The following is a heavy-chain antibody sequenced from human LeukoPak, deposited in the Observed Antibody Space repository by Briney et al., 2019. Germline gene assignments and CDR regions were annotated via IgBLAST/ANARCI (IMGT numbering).Heavy chain of an antibody. CDR3: ARGWSRWLQLATQGCTHCFQH. Sequence: GASVKVSCKASGYTFTGYYMHWVRQAPGQGLEWMGWINPNSGGTNYAQKFQGRVTMTRDTSISTAYMELSRLRSDDTAVYYCARGWSRWLQLATQGCTHCFQHWGQGTLVTVSS. D-gene: IGHD5-24*01. V-gene: IGHV1-2*02. J-gene: IGHJ1*01. CDR2: INPNSGGT. CDR1: GYTFTGYY.